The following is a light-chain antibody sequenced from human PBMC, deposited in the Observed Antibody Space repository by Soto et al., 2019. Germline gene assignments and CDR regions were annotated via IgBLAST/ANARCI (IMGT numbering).Light chain of an antibody. J-gene: IGKJ1*01. CDR2: SVS. V-gene: IGKV3-15*01. Sequence: EIVLTQSPGALSLSPGERATLSCRASQSVSNNYLAWYQQKPGQAPRLLIYSVSTRAARIPARFSGSGSGTEFTLTINSLQAEDFAIYYCQQYNKWPPWTFGQGTKVDI. CDR3: QQYNKWPPWT. CDR1: QSVSNN.